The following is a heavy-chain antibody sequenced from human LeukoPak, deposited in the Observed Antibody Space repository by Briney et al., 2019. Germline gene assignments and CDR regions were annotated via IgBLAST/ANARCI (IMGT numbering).Heavy chain of an antibody. V-gene: IGHV1-2*02. D-gene: IGHD1-26*01. CDR1: GYTFTDYY. Sequence: ASAKDSCKASGYTFTDYYLHWVRQAPRQGLEWMGWINPISGGTNYAQKFQGSVTMTRDASITTVYMELSSLRSDDTAVYYCASLGATTIHYYGMDVWGQGTTVTVSS. CDR2: INPISGGT. CDR3: ASLGATTIHYYGMDV. J-gene: IGHJ6*02.